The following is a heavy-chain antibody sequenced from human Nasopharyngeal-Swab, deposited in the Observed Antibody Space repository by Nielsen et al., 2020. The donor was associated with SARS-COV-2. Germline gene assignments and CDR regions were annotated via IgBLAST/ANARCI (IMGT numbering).Heavy chain of an antibody. CDR1: GFTFDDYA. CDR2: ISWNSGSI. J-gene: IGHJ3*02. Sequence: GGSLRLSCAASGFTFDDYAMHWVRQAPGKGLEWVSGISWNSGSIGYADSVKGRFTISRDNAKNSLYLQMNSLRAEDTALYYCAKLVEMVVTWADAFDIWGQGTMVTVSS. V-gene: IGHV3-9*01. D-gene: IGHD2-21*02. CDR3: AKLVEMVVTWADAFDI.